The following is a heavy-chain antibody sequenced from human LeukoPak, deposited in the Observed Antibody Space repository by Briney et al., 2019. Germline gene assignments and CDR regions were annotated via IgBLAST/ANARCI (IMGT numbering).Heavy chain of an antibody. CDR1: GFTFSDYY. D-gene: IGHD3-10*01. V-gene: IGHV3-11*05. CDR3: ARAFLSYTFDY. Sequence: GGSLRLSCAASGFTFSDYYMSWIRQATGKGLEWVSYISSSSSYTNYADSVKGRFTISRDNAKNSLYLQMNSLRAEDTAAYYCARAFLSYTFDYWGQGTLVTVSS. CDR2: ISSSSSYT. J-gene: IGHJ4*02.